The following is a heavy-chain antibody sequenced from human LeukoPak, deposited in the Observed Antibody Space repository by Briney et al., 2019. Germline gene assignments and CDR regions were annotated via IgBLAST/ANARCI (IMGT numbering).Heavy chain of an antibody. CDR1: GGTFSSYA. D-gene: IGHD3-16*02. CDR2: IIPIFGTA. V-gene: IGHV1-69*13. Sequence: SVKVSFKASGGTFSSYAISWVRQAPGQGLEWMGGIIPIFGTANYAQKFQGRVTITADESTSTAYMELSSLRSEDTAVYYCARRVITFGGVIENNWFDPWGQGTLVTVSS. CDR3: ARRVITFGGVIENNWFDP. J-gene: IGHJ5*02.